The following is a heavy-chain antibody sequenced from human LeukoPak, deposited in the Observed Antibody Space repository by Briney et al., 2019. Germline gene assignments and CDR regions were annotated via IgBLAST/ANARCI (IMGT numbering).Heavy chain of an antibody. J-gene: IGHJ4*02. Sequence: SETLSLTCTVSDGSISSSSYYWGWIRQPPGKGLGWIGSIYYSGSTYYNPSLKSRVTISVDTSKNQFSLKLSSVTAADTAVYYCARDTAAADFDYWGQGTLVTVSS. CDR3: ARDTAAADFDY. CDR2: IYYSGST. CDR1: DGSISSSSYY. V-gene: IGHV4-39*07. D-gene: IGHD6-13*01.